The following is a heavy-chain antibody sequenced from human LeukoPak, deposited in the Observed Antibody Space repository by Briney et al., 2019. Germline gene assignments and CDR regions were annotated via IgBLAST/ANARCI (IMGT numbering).Heavy chain of an antibody. D-gene: IGHD3-10*01. CDR1: GFTFDDYG. CDR3: AREYYGSGSYYNVGY. CDR2: INWNGGRT. J-gene: IGHJ4*02. V-gene: IGHV3-20*04. Sequence: RPGGSLRLSRAASGFTFDDYGMSWVRQAPGKGLEWVSGINWNGGRTGYADSVKGRFTISRDNAKKSLYVQMNSLRAEDTALYYCAREYYGSGSYYNVGYWGQGTLVTVSS.